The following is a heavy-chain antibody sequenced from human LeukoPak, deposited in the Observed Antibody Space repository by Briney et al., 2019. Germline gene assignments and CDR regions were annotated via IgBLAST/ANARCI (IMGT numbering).Heavy chain of an antibody. CDR1: GFTFSSYA. V-gene: IGHV3-23*01. D-gene: IGHD1-26*01. CDR2: IGGSGGST. J-gene: IGHJ5*02. Sequence: GGSLRLSCAASGFTFSSYAMSWVRQAPGKGLEWVSAIGGSGGSTYYADSVKGRFTISRDNSKNTLYLQVNSLRAEDTAVYYCAKGAKRVVGATTHWFDPWGQGTLVTVSS. CDR3: AKGAKRVVGATTHWFDP.